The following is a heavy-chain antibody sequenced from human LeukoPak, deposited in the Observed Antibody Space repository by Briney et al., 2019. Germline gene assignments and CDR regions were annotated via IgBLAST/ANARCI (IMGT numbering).Heavy chain of an antibody. Sequence: GESLKISCKGSGYSFTSYWIGWVRQAPGKGLEWVAVISYDGSNKYYADSVKGRFTISRDNSKNTLYLQMNSLRAEDTAVYYCARDPGYYDFWSGYFDYWGQGTLVTVSS. CDR3: ARDPGYYDFWSGYFDY. J-gene: IGHJ4*02. D-gene: IGHD3-3*01. V-gene: IGHV3-30*19. CDR1: GYSFTSYW. CDR2: ISYDGSNK.